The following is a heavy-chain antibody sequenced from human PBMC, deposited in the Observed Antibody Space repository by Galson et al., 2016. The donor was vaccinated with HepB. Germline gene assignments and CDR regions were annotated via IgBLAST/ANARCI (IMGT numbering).Heavy chain of an antibody. D-gene: IGHD6-19*01. V-gene: IGHV2-5*02. CDR2: IFWDDDQ. J-gene: IGHJ4*02. Sequence: PALVKPPQTLTLTCTFSGFSLSTNGVGVGWIRQPPGKALEWVALIFWDDDQRYSPSLENRLTITKDTSKNQVVLTMTNMDPVDTATYYCAHRPPTAVGGTYCFDHWGQGTLVTVSS. CDR1: GFSLSTNGVG. CDR3: AHRPPTAVGGTYCFDH.